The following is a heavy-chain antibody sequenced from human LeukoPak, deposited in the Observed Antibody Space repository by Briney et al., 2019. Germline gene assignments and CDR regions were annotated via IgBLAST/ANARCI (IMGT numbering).Heavy chain of an antibody. Sequence: SETLSLTCAVYGGSFSGYYWSWIRQPPGKGLEWIGEINHSGSTNYNPSLKSRVTISVDTSKNQFSLKLSSVTAADTAVYYCATRGDYSDTSGNSYDALDIWGQGTMVTVSS. CDR2: INHSGST. V-gene: IGHV4-34*01. D-gene: IGHD3-22*01. CDR3: ATRGDYSDTSGNSYDALDI. CDR1: GGSFSGYY. J-gene: IGHJ3*02.